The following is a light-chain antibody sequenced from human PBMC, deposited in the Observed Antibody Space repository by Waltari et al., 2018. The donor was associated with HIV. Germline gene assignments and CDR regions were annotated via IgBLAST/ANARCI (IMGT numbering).Light chain of an antibody. CDR1: QSITANF. CDR2: AAS. J-gene: IGKJ1*01. V-gene: IGKV3-20*01. CDR3: HQYGTSVWT. Sequence: EIVLIQSPAFLSVSPGDRATLSCRASQSITANFLALYQPTPGQAPRLLIYAASRRATDVPVRFSGSHSATDFALTIDRLEPEDSAVYFCHQYGTSVWTFGQGTKVEIK.